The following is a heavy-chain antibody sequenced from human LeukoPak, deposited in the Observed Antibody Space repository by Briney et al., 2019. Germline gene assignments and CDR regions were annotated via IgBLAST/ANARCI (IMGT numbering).Heavy chain of an antibody. CDR3: AKGGVTILDY. V-gene: IGHV3-30*02. CDR2: IRYDGNVE. Sequence: PGGSLRLSCAASGFTLSNYDIHWVRQAPDKGLEWVAFIRYDGNVEYYADSVKGRFSISRDNSKNTVYLQMNSLRAEDTAVYYCAKGGVTILDYWGQGTLVTVSS. CDR1: GFTLSNYD. D-gene: IGHD3-3*01. J-gene: IGHJ4*02.